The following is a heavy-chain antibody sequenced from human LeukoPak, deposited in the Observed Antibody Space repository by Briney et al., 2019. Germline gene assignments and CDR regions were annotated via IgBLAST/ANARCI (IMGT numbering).Heavy chain of an antibody. CDR1: GFTFSSYS. V-gene: IGHV3-21*01. Sequence: PGGSLRLSCAASGFTFSSYSMNWVRQAPGKGLEWVSSISGSSSYIYYADSVKGRFTISRDNAKNSLYLQMNSLRAEDTAVYYCARSGGGLRGNGDYWGQGTLVTVSS. CDR2: ISGSSSYI. CDR3: ARSGGGLRGNGDY. D-gene: IGHD4-17*01. J-gene: IGHJ4*02.